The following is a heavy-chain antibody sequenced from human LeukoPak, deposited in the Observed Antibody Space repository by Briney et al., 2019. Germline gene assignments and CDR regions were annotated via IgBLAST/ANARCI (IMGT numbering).Heavy chain of an antibody. D-gene: IGHD3-10*01. CDR1: GGSFSGYY. CDR3: ARERALWFDGMDV. Sequence: SETLSLTCAVYGGSFSGYYWSWIRQPPGKGLEWIGEINHSGSTNYNPSLKSRVTISVDTSKNQFSLKLSSVTAADTAVYYCARERALWFDGMDVWGQGTTVTVSS. J-gene: IGHJ6*02. CDR2: INHSGST. V-gene: IGHV4-34*01.